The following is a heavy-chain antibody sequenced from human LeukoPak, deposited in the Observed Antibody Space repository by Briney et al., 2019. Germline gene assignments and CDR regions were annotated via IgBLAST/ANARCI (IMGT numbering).Heavy chain of an antibody. CDR3: AREVAVALFDY. Sequence: SETLSPTCTVSGGSISSGSYYWSWIRQPAGKGLEWIGRIYTSGSTNYNPSLKSRVTISVDTSKNQFSLKLSSVTAADTAVYYCAREVAVALFDYWGQGTLVTVSS. D-gene: IGHD6-19*01. V-gene: IGHV4-61*02. CDR1: GGSISSGSYY. CDR2: IYTSGST. J-gene: IGHJ4*02.